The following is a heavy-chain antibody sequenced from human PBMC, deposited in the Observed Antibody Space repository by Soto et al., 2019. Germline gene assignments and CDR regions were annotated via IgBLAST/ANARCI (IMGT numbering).Heavy chain of an antibody. CDR1: GISTSSYW. Sequence: GGSLRLSCAASGISTSSYWMGWVRQAPGRGLEWVASIKKDVSEKYYMDSLKGRFTISRDNALNSLYLQMNSLRAEDTAVYFCVTGYNSDYWGQGTLVTVSS. J-gene: IGHJ4*02. V-gene: IGHV3-7*03. D-gene: IGHD5-18*01. CDR2: IKKDVSEK. CDR3: VTGYNSDY.